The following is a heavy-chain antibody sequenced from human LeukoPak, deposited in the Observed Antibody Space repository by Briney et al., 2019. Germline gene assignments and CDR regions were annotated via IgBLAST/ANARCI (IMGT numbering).Heavy chain of an antibody. V-gene: IGHV4-31*03. J-gene: IGHJ4*02. Sequence: NPSETLSLTCTVSGGSISSGGYYWSWIRQHPGKGLEWIGYIYYSGSTYYNPSLKSRVTISVDTPKNQFSLKLSSVTAADTAVYYCARCGKDGDYVQNWGQGTLVTVSS. CDR3: ARCGKDGDYVQN. CDR2: IYYSGST. CDR1: GGSISSGGYY. D-gene: IGHD4-17*01.